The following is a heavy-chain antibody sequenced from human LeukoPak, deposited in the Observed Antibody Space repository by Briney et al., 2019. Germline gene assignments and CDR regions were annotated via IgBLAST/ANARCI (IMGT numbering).Heavy chain of an antibody. CDR3: ARGTYYDFWSGPWPFDP. CDR1: GFTFSSYW. Sequence: GGSLRLSCAASGFTFSSYWMHWVRQAPGNGPVWVSRINSDGSSTSYADSVKGRFTISRDNAKNTLYLQMNSLRAEDTAVYYCARGTYYDFWSGPWPFDPWGQGTLVTVSS. D-gene: IGHD3-3*01. CDR2: INSDGSST. J-gene: IGHJ5*02. V-gene: IGHV3-74*01.